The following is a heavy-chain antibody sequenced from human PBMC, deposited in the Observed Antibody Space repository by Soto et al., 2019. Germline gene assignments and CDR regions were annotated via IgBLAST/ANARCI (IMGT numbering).Heavy chain of an antibody. CDR2: TYGGGTT. V-gene: IGHV3-53*01. J-gene: IGHJ4*02. D-gene: IGHD6-19*01. Sequence: EAQLVESGGGLIQPGGSLRLSCAASGFTVSSKYMTWVRQAPGKGLEWVSVTYGGGTTYYADSVKGRFTISRDNSKNTLYLQVNSLRAEDTAVYYCVQTTGWPGFDFWGQGTLVTVSS. CDR3: VQTTGWPGFDF. CDR1: GFTVSSKY.